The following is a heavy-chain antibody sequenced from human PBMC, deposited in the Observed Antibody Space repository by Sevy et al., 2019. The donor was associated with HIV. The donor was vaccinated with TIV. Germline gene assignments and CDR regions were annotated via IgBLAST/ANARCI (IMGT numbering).Heavy chain of an antibody. J-gene: IGHJ5*02. CDR3: AKDYVA. CDR1: VFTFSNYA. Sequence: GGSLRLSCAASVFTFSNYAMIWVRQAPGKRLEWVSVISGTGGHTYYADSVKGRFTISRDNSKNTLYLQMNSLRVEDTALYYCAKDYVAWGQGTLVTVSS. V-gene: IGHV3-23*01. D-gene: IGHD2-15*01. CDR2: ISGTGGHT.